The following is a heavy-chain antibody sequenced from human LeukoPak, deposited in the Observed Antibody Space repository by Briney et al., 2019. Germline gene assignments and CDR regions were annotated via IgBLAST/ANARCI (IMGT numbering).Heavy chain of an antibody. J-gene: IGHJ5*02. Sequence: SVKVSSKASGGTFSSYAISWVRQAPGQGLEWMGGIIPIFGTANYAQKFQGRVAITADESTSTAYMELSSLRSEDTAVYYCARSQTYYYGSGSPHNWFDPWGQGTLVTVSS. CDR3: ARSQTYYYGSGSPHNWFDP. CDR2: IIPIFGTA. V-gene: IGHV1-69*13. D-gene: IGHD3-10*01. CDR1: GGTFSSYA.